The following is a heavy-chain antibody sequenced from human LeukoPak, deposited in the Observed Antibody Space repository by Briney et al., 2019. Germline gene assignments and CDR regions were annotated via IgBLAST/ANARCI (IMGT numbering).Heavy chain of an antibody. Sequence: GGSLRLSCAASGFTFSSYSMNWVRQAPGKGLEWVSSISSSSSYIYYADSVKGRFTISRDNAKNSLYLQMNSLRAEDTAVYYCARVWNRDYDYVWGSYRRSGYFDYWGQGTLVTVSS. CDR1: GFTFSSYS. CDR2: ISSSSSYI. CDR3: ARVWNRDYDYVWGSYRRSGYFDY. D-gene: IGHD3-16*02. J-gene: IGHJ4*02. V-gene: IGHV3-21*01.